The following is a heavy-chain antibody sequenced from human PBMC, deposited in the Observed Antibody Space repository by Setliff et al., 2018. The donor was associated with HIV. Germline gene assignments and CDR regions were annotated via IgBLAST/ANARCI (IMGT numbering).Heavy chain of an antibody. V-gene: IGHV1-69*13. D-gene: IGHD3-3*01. Sequence: ASVMVSCKSSGGTFNSYAIIWVRQAPGQGLEWMGGIIPAFGTTNYAQKFQGRVTITADESTSTAYMELSSLRSEDTAVYYCARDLSTHWSGYSLGFWGPGTLVTVSS. J-gene: IGHJ4*02. CDR1: GGTFNSYA. CDR3: ARDLSTHWSGYSLGF. CDR2: IIPAFGTT.